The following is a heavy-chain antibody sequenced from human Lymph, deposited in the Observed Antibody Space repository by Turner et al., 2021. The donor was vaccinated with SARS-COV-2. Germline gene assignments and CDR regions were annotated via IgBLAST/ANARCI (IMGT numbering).Heavy chain of an antibody. V-gene: IGHV3-23*01. CDR2: ISGSGGDT. CDR3: AKGVRGAMIVVVIPYFDY. Sequence: EAQLLESGGGLVQPGGSLRLPCAASGFTFSSYAMSWVRQAPGKGLEWVSAISGSGGDTYYADSVKGRFTISRDNSKNTLYLQMNSLRAEDTAVYYCAKGVRGAMIVVVIPYFDYWGQGTLVTVSS. CDR1: GFTFSSYA. J-gene: IGHJ4*02. D-gene: IGHD3-22*01.